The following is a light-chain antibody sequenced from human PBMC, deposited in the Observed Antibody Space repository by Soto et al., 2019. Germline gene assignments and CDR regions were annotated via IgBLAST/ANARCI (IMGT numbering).Light chain of an antibody. J-gene: IGKJ1*01. Sequence: EIVLTQSAATLSLSPGERATLSCRASQSVSRDLAWYQQKPGQAPRLPIYHASNRATGIPARFSGSGSGTDFTLTISSLEPEDFAIYYCQHRSNWLWTFGQGTKVDIK. CDR2: HAS. CDR1: QSVSRD. V-gene: IGKV3-11*01. CDR3: QHRSNWLWT.